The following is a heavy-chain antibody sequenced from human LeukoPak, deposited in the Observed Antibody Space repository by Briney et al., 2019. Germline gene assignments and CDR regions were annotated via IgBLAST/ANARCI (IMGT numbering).Heavy chain of an antibody. CDR3: ARDRHPPWETSYYDRSGTDGFDI. V-gene: IGHV1-8*02. J-gene: IGHJ3*02. D-gene: IGHD3-22*01. Sequence: ASVKVSCKASGYTFTSHYMHWVRQATGQGLEWMGWMNPNSGNTGYAQKFQGRVTMTRNTSISTAYMELSSLRSEDTAVYYCARDRHPPWETSYYDRSGTDGFDIWGHGTMVIVSS. CDR2: MNPNSGNT. CDR1: GYTFTSHY.